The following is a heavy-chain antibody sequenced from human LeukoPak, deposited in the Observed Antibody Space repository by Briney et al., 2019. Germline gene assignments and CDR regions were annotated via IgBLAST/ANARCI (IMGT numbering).Heavy chain of an antibody. D-gene: IGHD5-24*01. CDR3: ARARWLQPYYFDY. CDR1: GFTVSSNY. J-gene: IGHJ4*02. CDR2: IYSGGST. V-gene: IGHV3-66*01. Sequence: GGSLRLSCAASGFTVSSNYMSWVRQAPGKGLEWVSVIYSGGSTYYADSVKGRFTISRDNSKNTLYLQMNSLRAEDTAVYYCARARWLQPYYFDYWGQGTLVTVSS.